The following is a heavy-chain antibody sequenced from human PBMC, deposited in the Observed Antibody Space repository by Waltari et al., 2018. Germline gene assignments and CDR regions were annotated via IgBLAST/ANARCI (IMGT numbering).Heavy chain of an antibody. Sequence: VQLQESGPGLVKPSQTLSLTCTVPGGSISRGCSYWSLSLQHPGKGLEWIGYIYYRGSTYYNPSLKSRVTISVDTSKNQFSLKLSSVTAADTAVYYCASWTAAPLAYYFDYWGQGTLVTVSS. D-gene: IGHD6-13*01. J-gene: IGHJ4*02. V-gene: IGHV4-31*03. CDR2: IYYRGST. CDR3: ASWTAAPLAYYFDY. CDR1: GGSISRGCSY.